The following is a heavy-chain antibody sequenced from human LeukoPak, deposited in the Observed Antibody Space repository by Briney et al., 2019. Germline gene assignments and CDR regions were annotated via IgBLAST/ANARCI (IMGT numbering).Heavy chain of an antibody. CDR3: SVRAGAAGGGGKYYFDY. Sequence: ASVKVSCTASGYTFTSYGISWVRQAPGQGLEWMGWIKPNSGGTNYAQKFQGRVTMTRDTSLSTAYMELSRLRSPDPALYFCSVRAGAAGGGGKYYFDYWGQGTLVTVSS. CDR2: IKPNSGGT. D-gene: IGHD6-13*01. J-gene: IGHJ4*02. V-gene: IGHV1-2*02. CDR1: GYTFTSYG.